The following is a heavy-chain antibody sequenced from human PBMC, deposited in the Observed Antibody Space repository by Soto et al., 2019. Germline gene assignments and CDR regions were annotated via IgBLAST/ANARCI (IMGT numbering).Heavy chain of an antibody. CDR1: GFSLSTYE. J-gene: IGHJ6*02. D-gene: IGHD2-15*01. CDR3: ARVGIDYFPVAKGGTGYYCYYALDV. CDR2: VRSSGSSI. Sequence: CRRLSCAPYGFSLSTYEIDWVRQAPGKGLEWVSYVRSSGSSIYYADPVKGRFPNSRDNAKNSLYLQMSSLRAEDTAVYYCARVGIDYFPVAKGGTGYYCYYALDVWGQGTTVTVSS. V-gene: IGHV3-48*03.